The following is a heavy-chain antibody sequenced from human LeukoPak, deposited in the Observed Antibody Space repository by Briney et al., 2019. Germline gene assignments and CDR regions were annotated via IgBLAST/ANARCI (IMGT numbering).Heavy chain of an antibody. CDR3: AKEGYCSGGSCYPWFAP. CDR2: IWYDGSNK. V-gene: IGHV3-33*06. Sequence: PGRSLRLSCAASGFTFSSYGMHWVRQAPGKGLEWVAVIWYDGSNKYYADSVKGRFTISRDNSNNTLYLQMNSLRDEDTAVYYCAKEGYCSGGSCYPWFAPWGKGTLVTVSS. J-gene: IGHJ5*02. D-gene: IGHD2-15*01. CDR1: GFTFSSYG.